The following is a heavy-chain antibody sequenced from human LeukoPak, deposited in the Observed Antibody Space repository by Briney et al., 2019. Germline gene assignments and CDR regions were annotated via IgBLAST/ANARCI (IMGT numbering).Heavy chain of an antibody. J-gene: IGHJ4*02. V-gene: IGHV3-33*01. D-gene: IGHD5-12*01. CDR1: GFTFSNYG. CDR3: ASNSGYELAY. Sequence: GRSLRLSCAASGFTFSNYGMHWVRQAPGKGLEWVAHIWYDGSNKYYADSVKGRFTISRDNSKNTLHLQMDSLRAEDTAVYYCASNSGYELAYWGQGTLVTVSS. CDR2: IWYDGSNK.